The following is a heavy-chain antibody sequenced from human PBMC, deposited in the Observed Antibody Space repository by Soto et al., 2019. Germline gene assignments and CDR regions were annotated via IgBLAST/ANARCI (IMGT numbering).Heavy chain of an antibody. CDR1: GGTFSSYA. Sequence: QVQLVQSGAEVKKPGSSVKVSCKASGGTFSSYAISWVRQAPGQGLEWMGGIIPIFGTANYAQKFQGRVTITADEATSTAYMELSSLRSEDTAVYYCARESKAGIAVADTIGYYYYGMDVWGQGTTVTVSS. CDR2: IIPIFGTA. V-gene: IGHV1-69*12. CDR3: ARESKAGIAVADTIGYYYYGMDV. J-gene: IGHJ6*02. D-gene: IGHD6-19*01.